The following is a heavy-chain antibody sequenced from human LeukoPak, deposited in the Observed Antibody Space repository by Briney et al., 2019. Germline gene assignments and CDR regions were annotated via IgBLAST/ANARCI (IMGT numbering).Heavy chain of an antibody. V-gene: IGHV3-30*18. J-gene: IGHJ5*02. D-gene: IGHD3-10*01. Sequence: GGSLRLSCAASGFTFSSYAMSWVRQAPGKGLEWVAAISYDGSIKYYPDSVKGRFTISRDNSKNTLYLQMKSLRAEDTAVYYCAKEYYYGSGSVGDPWGQGTLVTVSS. CDR1: GFTFSSYA. CDR3: AKEYYYGSGSVGDP. CDR2: ISYDGSIK.